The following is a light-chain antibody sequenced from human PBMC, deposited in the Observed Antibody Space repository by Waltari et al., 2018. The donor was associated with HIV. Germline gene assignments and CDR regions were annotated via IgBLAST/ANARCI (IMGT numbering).Light chain of an antibody. V-gene: IGLV1-47*01. CDR2: RNN. CDR1: SSNIGSNY. J-gene: IGLJ3*02. CDR3: ATRDDSLNAWV. Sequence: QSVLTQPPSASGTPGQRVTISCSGSSSNIGSNYVYWYQQLPGTAPKLLIYRNNLRPSGVPDRFSGSKSGTSASLAISGLRSEDEADYYCATRDDSLNAWVFGGGTKVTVL.